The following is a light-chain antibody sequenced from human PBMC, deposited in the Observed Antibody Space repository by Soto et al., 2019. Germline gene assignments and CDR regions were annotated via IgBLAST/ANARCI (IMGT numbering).Light chain of an antibody. J-gene: IGLJ1*01. CDR1: TSDIGGYNH. CDR3: NSYRSGSTPYV. CDR2: DVS. Sequence: QSALTQPASVSGSPGQSITISCTGTTSDIGGYNHVSWYQQHPGKAPKLILYDVSNRPSGVSNRFSGSKSGSTASLTISGLQAEDEADYYCNSYRSGSTPYVFGTGTKVTVL. V-gene: IGLV2-14*01.